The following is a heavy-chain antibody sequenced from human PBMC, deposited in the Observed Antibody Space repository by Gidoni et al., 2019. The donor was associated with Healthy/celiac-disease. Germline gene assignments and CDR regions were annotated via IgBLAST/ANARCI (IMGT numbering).Heavy chain of an antibody. CDR3: ASQRYCSSTSCYGYYYGMDV. Sequence: QVQLQQWGAGLLKPSETLSLTCAVYGGSFSGSYWSWIRQPPGKGLEWIGEINHSGSPNYNPSRKSRVTISVDTSKNQFSLKLSSVTAADTAVYYCASQRYCSSTSCYGYYYGMDVWGQGTTVTVSS. D-gene: IGHD2-2*01. CDR1: GGSFSGSY. CDR2: INHSGSP. J-gene: IGHJ6*02. V-gene: IGHV4-34*01.